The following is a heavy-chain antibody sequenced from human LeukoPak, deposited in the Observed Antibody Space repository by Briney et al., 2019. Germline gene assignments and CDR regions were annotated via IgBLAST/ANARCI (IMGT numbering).Heavy chain of an antibody. V-gene: IGHV4-39*07. Sequence: SETLSLTCTVSGGSISSSSYYWGWIRQPPGKGLEWIGSIYYSGSTYYNPSLKSRVTISVDTSKNQFSLKLSSVTAADTAVYYCARGQAFYDPYLFDYWGQGTLVTVSS. D-gene: IGHD3-3*02. J-gene: IGHJ4*02. CDR1: GGSISSSSYY. CDR2: IYYSGST. CDR3: ARGQAFYDPYLFDY.